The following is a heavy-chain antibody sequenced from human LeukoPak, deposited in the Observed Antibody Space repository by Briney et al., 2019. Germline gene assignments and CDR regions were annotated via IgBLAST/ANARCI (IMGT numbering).Heavy chain of an antibody. D-gene: IGHD3-22*01. V-gene: IGHV1-18*01. Sequence: GASVKVSCKASGYTFTSYGISWVRQAPGQGLEWMGWISAYNGNTNYAQKLQGRVTMTTDTSTSTAYMELRSLRSDDTAVYYCARTYYYDSSGPSGDAFDIWSQGTMVTVSS. CDR2: ISAYNGNT. J-gene: IGHJ3*02. CDR3: ARTYYYDSSGPSGDAFDI. CDR1: GYTFTSYG.